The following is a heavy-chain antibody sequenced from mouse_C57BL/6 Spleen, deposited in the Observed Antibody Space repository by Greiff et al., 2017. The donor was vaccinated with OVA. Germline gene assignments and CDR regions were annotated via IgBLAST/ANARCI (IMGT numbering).Heavy chain of an antibody. J-gene: IGHJ2*01. V-gene: IGHV1-69*01. Sequence: QVQLQQPGAELVMPGASVKLSCKASGYTFTSYWMHWVKQRPGQGLEWIGELDPSDSYTNYNQKFKGKSTLTVDKSSSTAYMQLSSLTSEDSAVYYCARGAGLRPLDYWGQGTTLTVSS. D-gene: IGHD2-4*01. CDR1: GYTFTSYW. CDR2: LDPSDSYT. CDR3: ARGAGLRPLDY.